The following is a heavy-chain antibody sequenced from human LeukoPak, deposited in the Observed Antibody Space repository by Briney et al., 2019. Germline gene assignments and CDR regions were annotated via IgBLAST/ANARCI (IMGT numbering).Heavy chain of an antibody. CDR2: INTNTGNP. D-gene: IGHD3-22*01. J-gene: IGHJ3*02. CDR1: GYTFTGYY. CDR3: ARCSSYYYDSSGDDAFDI. V-gene: IGHV7-4-1*02. Sequence: ASVKVSCKASGYTFTGYYMHWVRQAPGQGLEWMGWINTNTGNPTYAQGFTGRFVFSLDTSVSTAYLQISSLKAEDTAVYYCARCSSYYYDSSGDDAFDIWGQGTMVTVSS.